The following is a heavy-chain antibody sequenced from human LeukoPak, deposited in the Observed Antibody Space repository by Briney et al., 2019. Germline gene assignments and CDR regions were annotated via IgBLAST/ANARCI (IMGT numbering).Heavy chain of an antibody. CDR3: ATQWDGGAGAFDT. CDR2: ISGSGGST. J-gene: IGHJ3*02. D-gene: IGHD1-26*01. CDR1: GFTFSSYA. Sequence: PGGSLRLSCAASGFTFSSYAMSWVRQAPRKGLEWVSAISGSGGSTYYADSVKGRFTISRDNSKNTLYLQMNSLRAEDTAMYYCATQWDGGAGAFDTWGQGTMVTVSS. V-gene: IGHV3-23*01.